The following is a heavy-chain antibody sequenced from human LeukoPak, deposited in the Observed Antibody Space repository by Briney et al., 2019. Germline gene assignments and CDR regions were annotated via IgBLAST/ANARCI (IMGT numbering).Heavy chain of an antibody. CDR2: IYSGGST. J-gene: IGHJ4*02. Sequence: GGSLRLSCAASGFTVSSNYMSWVRQAPGKGLEWVSVIYSGGSTYYADSVKGRFTISRDNSKNTLYLQMNSLRAEDTAVYYCASKTYYYDSGYFDYWGQGTLVTVSS. V-gene: IGHV3-53*01. CDR3: ASKTYYYDSGYFDY. D-gene: IGHD3-22*01. CDR1: GFTVSSNY.